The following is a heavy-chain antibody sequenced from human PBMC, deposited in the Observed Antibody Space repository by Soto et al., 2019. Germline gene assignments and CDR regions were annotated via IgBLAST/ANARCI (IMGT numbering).Heavy chain of an antibody. D-gene: IGHD2-2*01. Sequence: GGSLRLSCAASGFTFGDFWMNWVRQAPGKGLEWVANIKEDGSEKYFLDSVKGRFTISRDNAKNSLYLQINSLRAEDTGVYYCARDLGRTAAGYYYYDAMDVWGQGTTVNVSS. V-gene: IGHV3-7*01. CDR3: ARDLGRTAAGYYYYDAMDV. CDR1: GFTFGDFW. J-gene: IGHJ6*02. CDR2: IKEDGSEK.